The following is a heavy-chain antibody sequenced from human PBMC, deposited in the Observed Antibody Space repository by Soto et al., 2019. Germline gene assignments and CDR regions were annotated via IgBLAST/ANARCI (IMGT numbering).Heavy chain of an antibody. Sequence: SGPTLVNPTQTLTVTCTFSGFSLSTRGVGMGWIRQPPGKALEWLALIYWDYDRRYSPSLKSRVTVTMDTSKNQVFLTMTNVDPADTATYYCAHRLKNYYDSSGSWGNDALDVWGQGQWSLSPQ. J-gene: IGHJ3*01. D-gene: IGHD3-22*01. CDR1: GFSLSTRGVG. CDR2: IYWDYDR. CDR3: AHRLKNYYDSSGSWGNDALDV. V-gene: IGHV2-5*02.